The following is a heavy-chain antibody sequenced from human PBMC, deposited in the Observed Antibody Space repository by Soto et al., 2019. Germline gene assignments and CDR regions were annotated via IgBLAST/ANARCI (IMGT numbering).Heavy chain of an antibody. CDR1: GFTFSSYG. D-gene: IGHD6-19*01. Sequence: VQLVESGGGVVQPGRSLRLSCAASGFTFSSYGMHWVRQAPGKGLEWVAVISYDGSNKYYADSVKGRFTISRDNSKNTLYLQMNSLRAEDTAVYYCAKGEAYSSGWYERPGDYWGQGTLVTVSS. CDR3: AKGEAYSSGWYERPGDY. J-gene: IGHJ4*02. CDR2: ISYDGSNK. V-gene: IGHV3-30*18.